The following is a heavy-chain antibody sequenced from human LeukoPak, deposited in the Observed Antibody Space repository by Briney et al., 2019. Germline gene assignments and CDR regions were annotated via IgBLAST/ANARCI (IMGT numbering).Heavy chain of an antibody. J-gene: IGHJ4*02. Sequence: SETLSLTCAVYGGSFSGYYWSWIRQPPGKGLEWLGEINHSGSTNYNPSLKSRVTTSVDTSKNHFSLKLSSVTAADTAVYYCARGLEEVVVPAAISARFDYWGQGTLVTVSS. V-gene: IGHV4-34*01. CDR3: ARGLEEVVVPAAISARFDY. CDR1: GGSFSGYY. D-gene: IGHD2-2*02. CDR2: INHSGST.